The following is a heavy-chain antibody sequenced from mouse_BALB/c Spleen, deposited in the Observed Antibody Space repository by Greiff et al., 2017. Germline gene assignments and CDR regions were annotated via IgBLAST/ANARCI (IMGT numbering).Heavy chain of an antibody. CDR1: GYTFTDYY. Sequence: QVQLKESGPELVKPGASVKISCKASGYTFTDYYINWVKQKPGQGLEWIGWIYPGSGNTKYNEKFKGKATLTVDTSSSTAYMQHSSLTSEDTAVYFCARGAYGNYVWFAYWGQGTLVTVSA. CDR3: ARGAYGNYVWFAY. CDR2: IYPGSGNT. V-gene: IGHV1-84*02. D-gene: IGHD2-10*02. J-gene: IGHJ3*01.